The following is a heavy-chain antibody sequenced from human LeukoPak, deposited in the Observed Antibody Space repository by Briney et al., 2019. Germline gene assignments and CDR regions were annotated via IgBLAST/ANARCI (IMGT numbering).Heavy chain of an antibody. CDR2: IIPILGIA. J-gene: IGHJ6*03. V-gene: IGHV1-69*04. Sequence: GASVKVSCKASGGTFSSYAISWVRQAPGQGLEWMGRIIPILGIANYAQKFQGRVTITADKSTSTAYMELSSLRSEDTAVYYCARELAAAGTPYYYMDVWGKGTTVTVSS. D-gene: IGHD6-13*01. CDR3: ARELAAAGTPYYYMDV. CDR1: GGTFSSYA.